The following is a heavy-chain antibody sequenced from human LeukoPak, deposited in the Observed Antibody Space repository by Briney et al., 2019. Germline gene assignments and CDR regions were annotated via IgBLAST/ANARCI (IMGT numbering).Heavy chain of an antibody. CDR1: GFTLSSYA. Sequence: GGSLRLSCAASGFTLSSYAMTWVRQAPGKGPEWVSAISGSGGNTYYADSVKGRFTISRDNSKNTLYLQMNSLRVEDTAVYYCAKELEDSSGPRTYYWYFDLWGRGTLVTVSS. D-gene: IGHD6-19*01. V-gene: IGHV3-23*01. J-gene: IGHJ2*01. CDR2: ISGSGGNT. CDR3: AKELEDSSGPRTYYWYFDL.